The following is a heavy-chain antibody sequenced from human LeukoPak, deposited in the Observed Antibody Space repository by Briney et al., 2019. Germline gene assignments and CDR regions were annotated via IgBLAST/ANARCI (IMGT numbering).Heavy chain of an antibody. V-gene: IGHV3-74*01. CDR2: INSDGSST. D-gene: IGHD6-13*01. CDR1: GFPFSSYW. CDR3: ARVLRYSSSWTTFDY. J-gene: IGHJ4*02. Sequence: GGSLRLSCAASGFPFSSYWVHWVRQAPGKGLVWVSRINSDGSSTSYADSVKGRFTISRDNAKNTLYLQMNSLRAEDTAVYYCARVLRYSSSWTTFDYWGQGTLVTVSP.